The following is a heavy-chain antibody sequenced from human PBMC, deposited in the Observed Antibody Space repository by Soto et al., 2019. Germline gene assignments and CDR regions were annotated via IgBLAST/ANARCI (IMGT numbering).Heavy chain of an antibody. CDR2: IYYSGST. V-gene: IGHV4-59*01. CDR1: GGSISSYY. Sequence: QVQLQESGPGLVKPSETLSLTCTVSGGSISSYYWSWIRQPPGKGLEWIGYIYYSGSTNYNPSRKSRVTISVDTSKNQFSLKLSSVTAADTAVYYCARDLEPIIGAFDIWGQGTMVTVSS. CDR3: ARDLEPIIGAFDI. D-gene: IGHD1-20*01. J-gene: IGHJ3*02.